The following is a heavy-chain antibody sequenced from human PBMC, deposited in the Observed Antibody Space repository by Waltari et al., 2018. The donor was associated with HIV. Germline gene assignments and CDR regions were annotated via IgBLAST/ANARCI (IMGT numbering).Heavy chain of an antibody. CDR1: GFTFRRYA. D-gene: IGHD6-19*01. V-gene: IGHV3-23*01. J-gene: IGHJ2*01. CDR2: LSGSGETA. CDR3: VRSGVGQWLVRSWVIDL. Sequence: EVRLLEYGGDWVQPGGSLRLSCVVSGFTFRRYAMAWVRQAPGRGLEWVAGLSGSGETANYADSVKGRFTISRDNSKNMMFLQLNSLRVDDTAVYYCVRSGVGQWLVRSWVIDLWGRGSQVTVS.